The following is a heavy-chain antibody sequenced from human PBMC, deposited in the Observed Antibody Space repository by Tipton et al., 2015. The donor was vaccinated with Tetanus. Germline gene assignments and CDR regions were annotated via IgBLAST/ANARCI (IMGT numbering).Heavy chain of an antibody. CDR3: PPSGIVGSGSRVDY. V-gene: IGHV3-15*07. Sequence: SLRLSCATSGLFFKNAWMNRVRQAPGKGLEWVGRIKSKTDGGTTDYAARVKDRFSISRDDSKNTLCLQINSLKTEDTAVYYCPPSGIVGSGSRVDYWGRGTLVTVSS. D-gene: IGHD1-26*01. CDR1: GLFFKNAW. J-gene: IGHJ4*02. CDR2: IKSKTDGGTT.